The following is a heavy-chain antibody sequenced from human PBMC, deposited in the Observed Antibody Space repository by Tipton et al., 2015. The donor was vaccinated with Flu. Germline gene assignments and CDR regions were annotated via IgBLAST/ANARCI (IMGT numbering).Heavy chain of an antibody. CDR3: ASGSITIFGVVINYYYMDV. Sequence: QSGPEVKKPGSSVKVSCKASGGTFSSYAIRWVRQAPGQGLEWMGGIIPIFGTANYAQKFQGRVTITADESTSTAYMELSSLRSEDTAVYYCASGSITIFGVVINYYYMDVWGKGTTVTVSS. CDR2: IIPIFGTA. V-gene: IGHV1-69*01. J-gene: IGHJ6*03. D-gene: IGHD3-3*01. CDR1: GGTFSSYA.